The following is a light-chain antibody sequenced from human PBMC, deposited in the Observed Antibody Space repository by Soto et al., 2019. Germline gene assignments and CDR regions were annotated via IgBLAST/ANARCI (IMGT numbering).Light chain of an antibody. V-gene: IGLV1-40*01. CDR2: YND. J-gene: IGLJ2*01. Sequence: QSVLTQPPSVSGAPGQRVTFSCTGSSSNLGSGFDVQWYQQLPGTAPKLLIYYNDNRPSGVPDRFSGSKSGTSASLAITGLQADDEADYYCQSYDSSLSGHVVFGGGTKLTVL. CDR1: SSNLGSGFD. CDR3: QSYDSSLSGHVV.